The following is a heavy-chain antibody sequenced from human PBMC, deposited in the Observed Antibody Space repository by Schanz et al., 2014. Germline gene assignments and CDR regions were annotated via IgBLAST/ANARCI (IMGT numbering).Heavy chain of an antibody. CDR1: GFTFTNYA. J-gene: IGHJ4*02. Sequence: EVQLVESGGGLVQPGGSLRLSCTASGFTFTNYAMSWVRQAPGKGLEWVSLISDSGDTAYYADSVKGRFTISRDNFRDTVYLQMNSLRADDTAMYYCARWFLIRGVILDSWGQGTLVTVSS. CDR2: ISDSGDTA. V-gene: IGHV3-23*04. D-gene: IGHD3-10*01. CDR3: ARWFLIRGVILDS.